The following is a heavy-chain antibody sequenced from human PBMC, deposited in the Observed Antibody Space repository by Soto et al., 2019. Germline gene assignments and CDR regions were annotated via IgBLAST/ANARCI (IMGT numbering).Heavy chain of an antibody. J-gene: IGHJ4*02. V-gene: IGHV3-30-3*01. CDR3: ARDAIAAAGLLSYFDY. CDR2: ISYDGSNK. D-gene: IGHD6-13*01. Sequence: TFSSYAMHWVRQAPGKGLEWVAAISYDGSNKYYADSVKGRFTISRDNSKNTLYLQMNSLRAEDTAVYYCARDAIAAAGLLSYFDYWGQGTLVTVSS. CDR1: TFSSYA.